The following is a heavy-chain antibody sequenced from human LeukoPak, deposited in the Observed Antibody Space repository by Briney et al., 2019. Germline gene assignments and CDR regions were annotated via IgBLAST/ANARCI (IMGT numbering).Heavy chain of an antibody. V-gene: IGHV3-53*01. CDR2: AFVGGDT. CDR1: GLDLSFTY. Sequence: PGGSLRLSCAPSGLDLSFTYMSWVRQAPGRGLEWVSTAFVGGDTYYAASVKGRFTLSKDSSRNTMFLQMHGLRPEDTAVYYCARVSLGGCDYWGQGTLVTVSS. J-gene: IGHJ4*02. CDR3: ARVSLGGCDY. D-gene: IGHD2-15*01.